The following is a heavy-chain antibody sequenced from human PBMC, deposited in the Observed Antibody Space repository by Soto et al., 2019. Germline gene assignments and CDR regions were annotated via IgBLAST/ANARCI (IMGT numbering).Heavy chain of an antibody. D-gene: IGHD2-21*02. CDR1: GLSLSTSAVG. J-gene: IGHJ4*02. V-gene: IGHV2-5*01. CDR2: IYWNDDK. CDR3: AHRPVVVTAPFDY. Sequence: QITLKESGPTLVKPTQTLTLTCSFSGLSLSTSAVGVGWIRQPPGKALEWLALIYWNDDKHFIAFLKSRLTITKDTPKNQVVLTTTNMDPVDTATYYCAHRPVVVTAPFDYWGQGTLVTVSS.